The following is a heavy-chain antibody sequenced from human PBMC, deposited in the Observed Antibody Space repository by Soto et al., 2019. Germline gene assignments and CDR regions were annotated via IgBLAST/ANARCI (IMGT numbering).Heavy chain of an antibody. V-gene: IGHV4-59*01. CDR3: DREGDAYYDSSGYVSSYFDY. J-gene: IGHJ4*02. Sequence: SETLSLTCTVSGGSISSYYWSWIRQPPGKGLEWIGYIYYSGSTNYNPSLKSRVTISVDTSKNQFSLKLSSVTAADTAVYYCDREGDAYYDSSGYVSSYFDYWGQGTLVTVSS. CDR2: IYYSGST. CDR1: GGSISSYY. D-gene: IGHD3-22*01.